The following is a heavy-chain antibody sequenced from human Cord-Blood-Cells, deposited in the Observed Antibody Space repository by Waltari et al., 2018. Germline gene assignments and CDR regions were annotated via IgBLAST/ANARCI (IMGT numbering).Heavy chain of an antibody. CDR2: INPNSGGT. V-gene: IGHV1-2*04. CDR1: GYTFTGDY. D-gene: IGHD6-13*01. CDR3: ARGTGYSSSWYPDAFDI. Sequence: QVQLVQSGAEVKKPGASVKVSCKASGYTFTGDYMHWVRQAPGQRLEWMGWINPNSGGTNYAQKFQGWVTMTRDTSISTAYMELSRLRSDDTAVYYCARGTGYSSSWYPDAFDIWGQGTMVTVSS. J-gene: IGHJ3*02.